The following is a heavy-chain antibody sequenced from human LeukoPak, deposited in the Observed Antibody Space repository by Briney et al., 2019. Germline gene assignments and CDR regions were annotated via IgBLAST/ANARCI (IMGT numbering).Heavy chain of an antibody. Sequence: PGGSLRLSCAASGFTFSSYAMSWVHQAPGKGLEWVSAISGSGGSTYYADSVKGRFTISRDNSKNTLYLQMNSLRAEDTAVYYCAKVAVKCSGGSCYRLDFDYWGQGTLVTVSS. CDR1: GFTFSSYA. CDR3: AKVAVKCSGGSCYRLDFDY. CDR2: ISGSGGST. J-gene: IGHJ4*02. V-gene: IGHV3-23*01. D-gene: IGHD2-15*01.